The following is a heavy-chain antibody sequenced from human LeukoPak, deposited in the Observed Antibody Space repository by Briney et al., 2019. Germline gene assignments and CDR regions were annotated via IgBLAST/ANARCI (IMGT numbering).Heavy chain of an antibody. J-gene: IGHJ4*02. CDR1: GFPFSNYK. D-gene: IGHD6-13*01. CDR2: ISISSNYI. CDR3: ARGSSSWYYFDY. Sequence: GGSLGLSFAASGFPFSNYKMNWVRKAPGKGLDWVSCISISSNYIYYPDSVKGRFTISRDNSKNTLYLQLNSLRAEDTAVYYCARGSSSWYYFDYWGQGTLVTVSS. V-gene: IGHV3-21*01.